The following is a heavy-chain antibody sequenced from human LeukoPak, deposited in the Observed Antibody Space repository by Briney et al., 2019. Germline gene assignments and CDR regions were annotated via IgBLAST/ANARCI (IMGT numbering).Heavy chain of an antibody. D-gene: IGHD6-13*01. CDR3: AREFWRRYSSWYGYVPDWFDP. CDR2: IYYSGST. J-gene: IGHJ5*02. V-gene: IGHV4-39*07. Sequence: SETLSLTCTVSGGSISSSSYYWGWIRQPPGKGLEWIGSIYYSGSTYYNPSLKSRVTISVDTSKNQFSLKLSSVTAADTAVYYCAREFWRRYSSWYGYVPDWFDPWGQGTLVTVSS. CDR1: GGSISSSSYY.